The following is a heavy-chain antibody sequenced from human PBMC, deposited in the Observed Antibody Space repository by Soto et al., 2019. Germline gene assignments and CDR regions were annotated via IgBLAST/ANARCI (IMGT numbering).Heavy chain of an antibody. D-gene: IGHD1-26*01. CDR3: ARGWGEVVVTTPQAY. V-gene: IGHV1-69*01. J-gene: IGHJ4*02. Sequence: QVQLVQSGAEVKKPGSSVKVSCKASGGTFSRYAISWVRQAPGQGLEWMGGIIPIFGTTNYAQKFQGRVTITADESTSTAYMDLSSLRSEDTAVYYCARGWGEVVVTTPQAYWGQGTPVTVSS. CDR2: IIPIFGTT. CDR1: GGTFSRYA.